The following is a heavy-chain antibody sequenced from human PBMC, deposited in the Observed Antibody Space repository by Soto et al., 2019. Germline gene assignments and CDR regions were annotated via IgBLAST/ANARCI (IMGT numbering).Heavy chain of an antibody. CDR1: GFTVSSNY. J-gene: IGHJ4*02. CDR2: IYSGGST. V-gene: IGHV3-53*01. D-gene: IGHD3-10*01. Sequence: PGGSLRLSCAASGFTVSSNYMSWVRQAPGKGLEWVSVIYSGGSTYYADSVKGRFTISRDNSKNTLYLQMNSLRAEDTAIYYCAKAREVTLVRISLAQWGQGTLVTVSS. CDR3: AKAREVTLVRISLAQ.